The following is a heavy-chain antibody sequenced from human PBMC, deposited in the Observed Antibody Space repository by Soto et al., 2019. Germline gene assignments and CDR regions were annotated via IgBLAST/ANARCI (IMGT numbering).Heavy chain of an antibody. V-gene: IGHV3-23*01. D-gene: IGHD2-15*01. CDR1: GFTFSSYA. CDR3: AKASWRGVVVVANPFDY. J-gene: IGHJ4*02. CDR2: ISGSGGST. Sequence: EVQLLESGGGLVQPGGSLRLSCAASGFTFSSYAMSWVRQAPGKGLEWVSAISGSGGSTYYADSVKGRFTISRDNSKNTLYLQMNSLRAEDTAVYYCAKASWRGVVVVANPFDYWGQGTLVTVSS.